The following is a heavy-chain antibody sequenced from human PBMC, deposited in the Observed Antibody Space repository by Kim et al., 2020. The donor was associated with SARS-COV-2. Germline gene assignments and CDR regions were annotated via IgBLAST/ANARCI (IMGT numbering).Heavy chain of an antibody. Sequence: SVKVSCKASGGTFSSYAISWVRQAPGQGLEWMGGIIPIFGTANYAQKFQGRVTITADESTSTAYMELSSLRSEDTAVYYCARGNPTPTIRSYYYGMDVWGQGTTVTVSS. CDR1: GGTFSSYA. V-gene: IGHV1-69*13. CDR2: IIPIFGTA. CDR3: ARGNPTPTIRSYYYGMDV. J-gene: IGHJ6*02.